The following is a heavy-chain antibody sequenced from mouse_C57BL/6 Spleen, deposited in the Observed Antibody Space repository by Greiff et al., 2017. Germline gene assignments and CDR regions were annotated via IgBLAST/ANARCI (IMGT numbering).Heavy chain of an antibody. CDR2: ISSGSSTI. CDR1: GFTFSDYG. J-gene: IGHJ3*01. Sequence: EVQRVESGGGLVKPGGSLKLSCAASGFTFSDYGMYWVRQAPEKGLEWVAYISSGSSTIYYADTVKGRFTISRDNAKNTLFLQMTSLRSEDTAMYYCARDYDYDGAWFAYWGQGTLVTVSA. CDR3: ARDYDYDGAWFAY. D-gene: IGHD2-4*01. V-gene: IGHV5-17*01.